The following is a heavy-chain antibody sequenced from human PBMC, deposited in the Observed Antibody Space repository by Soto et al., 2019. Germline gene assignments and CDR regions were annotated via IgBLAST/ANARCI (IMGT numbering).Heavy chain of an antibody. V-gene: IGHV1-8*01. CDR3: ARKRLVQQQLDP. D-gene: IGHD6-13*01. CDR2: MNPNSGNA. CDR1: GYTFTSYN. J-gene: IGHJ5*02. Sequence: QVQLVQSGAEVKKPGASVKVSCKASGYTFTSYNINWVRRATGQGLEWMGWMNPNSGNAGYAQKFQGRVTMTRNTSISTAYMELSSLRSEDTAVYYCARKRLVQQQLDPWGQGTLVTVSS.